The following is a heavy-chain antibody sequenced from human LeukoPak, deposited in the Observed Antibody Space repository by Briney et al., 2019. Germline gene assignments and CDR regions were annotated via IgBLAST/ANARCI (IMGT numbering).Heavy chain of an antibody. J-gene: IGHJ5*02. Sequence: ETLSVTCTVSGGSISSDCWSWIRQPPGKGLEWIGYIYYSGSTNYNPSLKSRVTISVDTSKNQSSLKLSSVTAADTAVYYCARDRGYCSGGSCYRWFDPWGQGTLVTVSS. D-gene: IGHD2-15*01. CDR3: ARDRGYCSGGSCYRWFDP. CDR2: IYYSGST. CDR1: GGSISSDC. V-gene: IGHV4-59*01.